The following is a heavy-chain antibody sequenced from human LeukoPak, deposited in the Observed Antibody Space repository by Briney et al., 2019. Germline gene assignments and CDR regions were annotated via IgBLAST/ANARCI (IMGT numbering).Heavy chain of an antibody. D-gene: IGHD6-19*01. CDR3: ASVVTSGWYRW. V-gene: IGHV3-11*01. Sequence: GGSLRLSCAASGFTFSDYYMSWIRQAPGKGLEWVSYISSSGSTIYYADSVKGRFTISRDNAKNSLYLQMNSLRAEDTAVYYCASVVTSGWYRWWGQGTLVTVSS. CDR2: ISSSGSTI. CDR1: GFTFSDYY. J-gene: IGHJ4*02.